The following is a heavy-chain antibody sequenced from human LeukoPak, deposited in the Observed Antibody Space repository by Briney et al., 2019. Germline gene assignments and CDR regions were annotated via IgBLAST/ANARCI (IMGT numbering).Heavy chain of an antibody. CDR2: MYYGGST. J-gene: IGHJ4*02. V-gene: IGHV4-39*01. CDR1: GGSFSSSSYY. D-gene: IGHD1-7*01. CDR3: ARPRYNWNYYFDS. Sequence: SETLSLTCTVSGGSFSSSSYYWGWIRQPPGKGLEWIGSMYYGGSTYYNPSLKSRVTISGDTSKNQFSPKLTSLTAADTAVYYCARPRYNWNYYFDSWGQGTLVTVSS.